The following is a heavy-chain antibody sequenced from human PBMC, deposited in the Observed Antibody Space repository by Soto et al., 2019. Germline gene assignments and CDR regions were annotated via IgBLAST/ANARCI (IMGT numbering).Heavy chain of an antibody. J-gene: IGHJ4*02. Sequence: EVPLLESGGGLVQPGGSLRLSCAASGFTFNSYAMSWVRQAPGKGLEWVSSISGSGVSTYYADSVKGRFAISRDNSRNTLYLQMNSLRAEDTALYYCAKDWVSSGRRYDYWGQGTLVTVSS. V-gene: IGHV3-23*01. D-gene: IGHD6-19*01. CDR1: GFTFNSYA. CDR2: ISGSGVST. CDR3: AKDWVSSGRRYDY.